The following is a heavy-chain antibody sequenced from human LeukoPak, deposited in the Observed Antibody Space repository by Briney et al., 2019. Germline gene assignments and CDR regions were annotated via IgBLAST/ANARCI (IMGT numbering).Heavy chain of an antibody. D-gene: IGHD6-13*01. CDR2: INHSGST. Sequence: SETLSLTCAVYGGSFSGYYWSWIRQPPGKGLEWIGEINHSGSTNYNPSLKSRVTISVDTSKNQFSLKLSSVTAADTAVYYCARDLGTGYSSSWYRVDYWGQGTLVTVSS. V-gene: IGHV4-34*01. J-gene: IGHJ4*02. CDR1: GGSFSGYY. CDR3: ARDLGTGYSSSWYRVDY.